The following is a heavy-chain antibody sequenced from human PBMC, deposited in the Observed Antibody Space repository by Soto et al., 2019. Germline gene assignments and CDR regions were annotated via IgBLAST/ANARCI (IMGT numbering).Heavy chain of an antibody. J-gene: IGHJ4*02. V-gene: IGHV1-46*01. CDR2: INPSGGST. CDR1: GYTFASYY. D-gene: IGHD3-16*01. Sequence: GASVKVSCKASGYTFASYYRHWVRQAPGQGLEWMGIINPSGGSTSYAQKFQGRVTMTRNTSISTAYMELSSLRSEDTAVYYCAREYYDYVWGTPRGRFDYWGQGTLVTVSS. CDR3: AREYYDYVWGTPRGRFDY.